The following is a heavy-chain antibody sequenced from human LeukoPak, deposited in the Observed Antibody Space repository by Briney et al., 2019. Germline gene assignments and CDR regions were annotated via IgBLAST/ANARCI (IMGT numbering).Heavy chain of an antibody. J-gene: IGHJ4*02. V-gene: IGHV3-48*03. CDR3: ARVTSGSSYRPFDY. CDR2: ISSSGSTI. CDR1: GFTFSTYE. Sequence: GGSLRLSCAASGFTFSTYEMNWVRQAPGKGLEWVSYISSSGSTIYYADSVKGRSTISRDSAKNSLYLQMNSLRAEDTAVYYCARVTSGSSYRPFDYWGQGTLSPSPQ. D-gene: IGHD3-10*01.